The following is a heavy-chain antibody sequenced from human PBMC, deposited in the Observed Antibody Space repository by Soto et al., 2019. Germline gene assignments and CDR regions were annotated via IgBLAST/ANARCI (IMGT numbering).Heavy chain of an antibody. CDR3: GTGGYSCDWPYSFDD. CDR1: VFTFSNYA. Sequence: GGFLRLSCSASVFTFSNYAMTWVLQAPGKRLQWISSITGSGETTYYADSVKGRFTISRDNSKNTVYLQMNSLRAEDSAVFYCGTGGYSCDWPYSFDDSVRENLVT. CDR2: ITGSGETT. J-gene: IGHJ4*02. V-gene: IGHV3-23*01. D-gene: IGHD5-12*01.